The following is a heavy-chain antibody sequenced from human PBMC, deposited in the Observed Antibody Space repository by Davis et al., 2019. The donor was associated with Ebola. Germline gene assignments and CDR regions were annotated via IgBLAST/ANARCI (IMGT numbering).Heavy chain of an antibody. V-gene: IGHV1-2*06. CDR2: INPNSGGT. CDR3: ARGGENSVLLWFGDLFDP. J-gene: IGHJ5*02. Sequence: AVSVKVSCKASGYTFTGYYMHWVRQAPGQGLEWMGRINPNSGGTNYAQKFQGRVTMTRDTSISTAYMELSRLRSDDTAVYYCARGGENSVLLWFGDLFDPWGQGTLVTVSS. CDR1: GYTFTGYY. D-gene: IGHD3-10*01.